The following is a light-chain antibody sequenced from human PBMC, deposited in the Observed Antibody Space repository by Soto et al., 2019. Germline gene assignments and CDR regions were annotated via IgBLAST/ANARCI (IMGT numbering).Light chain of an antibody. CDR3: QQTYSTPLT. J-gene: IGKJ4*01. Sequence: DIQMTQSPSSLSASVGGRVAISCRASHYFSTYLNWYQQRPGKAPKLLIYAASSLQSGVPSRFSGSGTRTDFTHTISSLQPEDFATYYCQQTYSTPLTFGGGTKVDFK. CDR2: AAS. CDR1: HYFSTY. V-gene: IGKV1-39*01.